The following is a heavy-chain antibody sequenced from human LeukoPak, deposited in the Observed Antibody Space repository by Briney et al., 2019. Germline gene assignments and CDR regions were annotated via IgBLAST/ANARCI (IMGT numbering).Heavy chain of an antibody. CDR3: ARADISGYAFDY. Sequence: SETLSLTCTVSGGSISSYYWSWIRQPPGKGLEWIGYIYYSGSTNYNPSLKSRVTISVDTSKNQFSLKLSSVTAADTAVYYCARADISGYAFDYWGQGTLVTVSS. J-gene: IGHJ4*02. CDR2: IYYSGST. D-gene: IGHD3-22*01. CDR1: GGSISSYY. V-gene: IGHV4-59*01.